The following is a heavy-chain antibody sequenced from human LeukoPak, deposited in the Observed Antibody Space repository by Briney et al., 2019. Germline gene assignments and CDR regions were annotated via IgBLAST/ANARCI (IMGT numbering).Heavy chain of an antibody. CDR1: GGSISSGGYY. V-gene: IGHV4-31*03. J-gene: IGHJ4*02. D-gene: IGHD1-26*01. Sequence: SETLSLTCTVSGGSISSGGYYWSWIRQHPGKGLEWIGYIYYSGSTYYNPSLKSRVTISVDTSKNQSSLKLSSVTAADTAVYYCASSTSIVGATPFDYWGQGTLVTVSS. CDR3: ASSTSIVGATPFDY. CDR2: IYYSGST.